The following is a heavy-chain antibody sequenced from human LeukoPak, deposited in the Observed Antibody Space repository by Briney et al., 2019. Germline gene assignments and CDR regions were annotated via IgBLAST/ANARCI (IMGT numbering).Heavy chain of an antibody. V-gene: IGHV1-18*01. CDR3: ARAPITVVGSALWY. J-gene: IGHJ4*02. D-gene: IGHD6-19*01. CDR1: GYTFTSYG. CDR2: ISTYNGNT. Sequence: ASVKVSCKASGYTFTSYGINWLRQAPGQGLEWMGWISTYNGNTNYAQKLQGRVTMTTDTSTSTAYMELRSLRSDDTAVYYCARAPITVVGSALWYWGQGTLVTVSS.